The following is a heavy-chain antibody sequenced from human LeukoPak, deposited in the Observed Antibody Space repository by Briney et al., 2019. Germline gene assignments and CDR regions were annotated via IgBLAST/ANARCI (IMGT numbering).Heavy chain of an antibody. D-gene: IGHD2-2*01. CDR2: IYYSGST. CDR3: ARAPKDIVVVPATRGWFDP. Sequence: PSETLSLTCTVSGGSISSSSYYWGWIRQPPGKGLEWIGSIYYSGSTYYNPSLKSRVTISVDTSKNQFSLKLSSVTAADTAVYYCARAPKDIVVVPATRGWFDPWGQGTLVTVSS. V-gene: IGHV4-39*07. CDR1: GGSISSSSYY. J-gene: IGHJ5*02.